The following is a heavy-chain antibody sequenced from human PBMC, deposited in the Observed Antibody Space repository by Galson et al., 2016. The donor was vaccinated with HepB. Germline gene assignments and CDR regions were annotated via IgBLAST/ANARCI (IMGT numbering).Heavy chain of an antibody. CDR3: ARVGSLYCSGGSCYGPHYGMDV. Sequence: SLRLSCAASGFTFSSYGMHWVRQAPGKGLEWVAVIWYDGSNKYYADSVKGRFTISRDNSKNTLYLQMNSLRAEEPAVYYCARVGSLYCSGGSCYGPHYGMDVWGKGTTVTVSS. J-gene: IGHJ6*04. CDR2: IWYDGSNK. V-gene: IGHV3-33*01. CDR1: GFTFSSYG. D-gene: IGHD2-15*01.